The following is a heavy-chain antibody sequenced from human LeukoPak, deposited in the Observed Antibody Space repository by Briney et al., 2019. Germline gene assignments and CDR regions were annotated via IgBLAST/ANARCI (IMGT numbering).Heavy chain of an antibody. D-gene: IGHD4-17*01. CDR2: ISSSSSTI. J-gene: IGHJ4*02. CDR1: GFTFSTCS. V-gene: IGHV3-48*02. CDR3: ASTVTGGFDY. Sequence: GGSLRLSCAASGFTFSTCSMNWVRQAPGKGLEWVSYISSSSSTIYYADSVKGRFTISRGNAKNSLYLQVNSLRDEDTAVYYCASTVTGGFDYWGQGTPVTVSS.